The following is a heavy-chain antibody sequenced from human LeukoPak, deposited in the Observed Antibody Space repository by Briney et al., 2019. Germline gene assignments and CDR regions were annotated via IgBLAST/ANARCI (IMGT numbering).Heavy chain of an antibody. D-gene: IGHD1-14*01. CDR2: IIPIFATT. Sequence: GASVKVSCKTSGGTFGSFVIAWLRQAPGQGLEWMGGIIPIFATTNYAQEFQGRVSITADEFTSTVYMELTSLRSDDTGVYYCARGPPLTYDHTPEGYYHYYMDVWGKGTTIIISS. CDR3: ARGPPLTYDHTPEGYYHYYMDV. CDR1: GGTFGSFV. V-gene: IGHV1-69*13. J-gene: IGHJ6*03.